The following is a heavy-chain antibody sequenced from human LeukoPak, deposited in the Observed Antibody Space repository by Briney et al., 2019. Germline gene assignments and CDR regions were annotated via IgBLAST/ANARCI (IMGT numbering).Heavy chain of an antibody. CDR1: GFTFSSYG. Sequence: PGRSLRLSCAASGFTFSSYGMHWVRQAPGKGLEWVAVIWCDGSNKYYADSVKGRFTISRDNSKNTLYLQMNSLRAEDTAVYYCSGSSSWYPSYFDYWGQGTLVTVSS. V-gene: IGHV3-33*01. J-gene: IGHJ4*02. CDR2: IWCDGSNK. D-gene: IGHD6-13*01. CDR3: SGSSSWYPSYFDY.